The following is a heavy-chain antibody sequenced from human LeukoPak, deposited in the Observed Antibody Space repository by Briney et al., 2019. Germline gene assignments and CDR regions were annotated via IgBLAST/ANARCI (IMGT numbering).Heavy chain of an antibody. V-gene: IGHV3-30-3*01. CDR3: ARALPITMIVVVYPGGMDV. J-gene: IGHJ6*02. Sequence: GRSLRLSCAASGLTFSTYAMHWVRQAPGKGLEWVAVISHDGNKKYYADSVKDRLTISRDNSKNTLYLQMNSLRAEDTAVYYCARALPITMIVVVYPGGMDVWGQGTTVTVSS. CDR2: ISHDGNKK. CDR1: GLTFSTYA. D-gene: IGHD3-22*01.